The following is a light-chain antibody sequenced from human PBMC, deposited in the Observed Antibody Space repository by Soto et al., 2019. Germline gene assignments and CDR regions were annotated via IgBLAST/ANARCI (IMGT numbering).Light chain of an antibody. J-gene: IGKJ3*01. CDR2: AAS. Sequence: GLTQSPGPLSLSAGVRATLSSRARQSVASNRLAWYQQKPGQAPRLLIYAASPRASSIPDRFSGSGSGTGFTLTISRLEPEDFVVVFCHRYCRSPIFTVGPGTTVD. CDR3: HRYCRSPIFT. CDR1: QSVASNR. V-gene: IGKV3-20*01.